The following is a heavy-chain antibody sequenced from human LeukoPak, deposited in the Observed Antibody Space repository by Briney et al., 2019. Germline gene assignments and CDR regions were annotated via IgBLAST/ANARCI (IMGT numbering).Heavy chain of an antibody. Sequence: SQTLSLTCSVSGGSLIGTWYWTWIRQRPGKGLEWIAHIFHNGNTYYNPSLRSRVTISIDTSKNQFSLNLRSVTAADTAVYYCASWGYSSSAPKNWGQGILVIVSS. D-gene: IGHD6-6*01. CDR2: IFHNGNT. CDR3: ASWGYSSSAPKN. CDR1: GGSLIGTWY. J-gene: IGHJ4*02. V-gene: IGHV4-31*03.